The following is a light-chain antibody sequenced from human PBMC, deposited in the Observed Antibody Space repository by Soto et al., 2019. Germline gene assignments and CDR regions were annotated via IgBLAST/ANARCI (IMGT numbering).Light chain of an antibody. CDR3: QHYTSSLNT. CDR2: GAS. V-gene: IGKV3-20*01. Sequence: AHAPATLSVSGGERATLSCRASETIRNNYLAWYQQKPGQSPRLLIYGASVRATGVPDRFSGSGSGTDFTLTISRLEPEDFAVYYCQHYTSSLNTFGQRTRLAIK. J-gene: IGKJ5*01. CDR1: ETIRNNY.